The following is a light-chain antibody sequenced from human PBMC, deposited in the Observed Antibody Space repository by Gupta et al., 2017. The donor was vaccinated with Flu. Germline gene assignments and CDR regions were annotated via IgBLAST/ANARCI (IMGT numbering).Light chain of an antibody. CDR3: QQYKNWPRT. J-gene: IGKJ4*02. CDR2: GAS. CDR1: QSVSNN. Sequence: PHSPATLSVSPGERAPLSCRASQSVSNNLAWYQRKPGQAPRLLIFGASTRATGIPTRFSGSGSGTEFTLTISSLQSEDFERYYCQQYKNWPRTFGEGTELEVK. V-gene: IGKV3-15*01.